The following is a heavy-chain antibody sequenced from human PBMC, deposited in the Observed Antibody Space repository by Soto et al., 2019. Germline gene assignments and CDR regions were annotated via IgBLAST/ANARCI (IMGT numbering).Heavy chain of an antibody. CDR2: ISYDGILK. J-gene: IGHJ4*02. Sequence: GGSLRLSCEASGFTFSAFGMHWVRQAPGKGLEWVAIISYDGILKYYADSVKGRFTISRDTSKSALYLQMNSLRPEDTAVYYCARGVYDFWNGHPKGLGYWGQGTVVTVSS. CDR3: ARGVYDFWNGHPKGLGY. V-gene: IGHV3-30*03. CDR1: GFTFSAFG. D-gene: IGHD3-3*01.